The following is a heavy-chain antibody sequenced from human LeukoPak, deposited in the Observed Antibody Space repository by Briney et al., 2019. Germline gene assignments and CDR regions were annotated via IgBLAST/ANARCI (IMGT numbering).Heavy chain of an antibody. D-gene: IGHD2-2*01. CDR1: GFTFDDYA. CDR3: AKGDIVVVPAAMEGAFDI. V-gene: IGHV3-9*01. CDR2: ISWNSGSI. Sequence: GRSLRLSCAASGFTFDDYAMHWVRQAPGKGLEGVSGISWNSGSIGYADSVKGRFTISRDNAKNSLYLQMNSLRAEDTALYYCAKGDIVVVPAAMEGAFDIWGQGTMVTVSS. J-gene: IGHJ3*02.